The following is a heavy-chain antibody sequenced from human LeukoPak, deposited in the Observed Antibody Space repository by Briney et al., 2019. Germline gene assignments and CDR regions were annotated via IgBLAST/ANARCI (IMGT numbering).Heavy chain of an antibody. J-gene: IGHJ5*02. Sequence: SETLSHTCTVSGGSVISDTYYWGWIRQPPGKGLEWIGSIHYSESTYYTPSLKTRITMSVDTSKNQFSLKLRSVTAADTAVYFCARHAKYNYFDPRGQGTLVTVSS. CDR1: GGSVISDTYY. V-gene: IGHV4-39*01. CDR2: IHYSEST. CDR3: ARHAKYNYFDP.